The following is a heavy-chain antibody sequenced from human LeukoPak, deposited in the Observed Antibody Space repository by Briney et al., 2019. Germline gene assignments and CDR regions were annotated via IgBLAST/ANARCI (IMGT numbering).Heavy chain of an antibody. V-gene: IGHV3-30*04. CDR3: ASGGYSGYENRD. D-gene: IGHD5-12*01. CDR1: GFTFSSYA. Sequence: GGSLRLSCAASGFTFSSYALHWVRQAPGKGLEWVAVISYDGSNKYYADSVKGRFTISRDNSKNTLYLQMNSLRAEDTAVYYCASGGYSGYENRDWGQGTLVTVSS. J-gene: IGHJ4*02. CDR2: ISYDGSNK.